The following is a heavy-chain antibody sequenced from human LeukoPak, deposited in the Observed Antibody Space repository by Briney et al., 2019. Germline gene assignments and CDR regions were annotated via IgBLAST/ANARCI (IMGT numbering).Heavy chain of an antibody. D-gene: IGHD3-22*01. Sequence: GEALKISCKGSGYSFTSYWIGWVRPMPGKGLEWMGIIYPGDSDTRYSPSFQGEVTISADKSISTAYLQWSSLTASDTAMYYCERRAPTYYYDSSGYLTYYFDSWGQGTLVTVSS. CDR2: IYPGDSDT. J-gene: IGHJ4*02. CDR1: GYSFTSYW. V-gene: IGHV5-51*01. CDR3: ERRAPTYYYDSSGYLTYYFDS.